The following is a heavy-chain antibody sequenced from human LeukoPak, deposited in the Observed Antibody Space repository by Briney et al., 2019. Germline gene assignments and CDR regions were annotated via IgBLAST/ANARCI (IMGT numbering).Heavy chain of an antibody. Sequence: SVKVSCKASGGTFSSYAISWVRQAPGQGLEWMGGIIPIFGTANYAQKFQGRVTITADESTSTAYMELSSLRSEDTAVYYCAREVRYCSSTSCYGGAFDIWGQGTMVTVPS. CDR2: IIPIFGTA. CDR3: AREVRYCSSTSCYGGAFDI. D-gene: IGHD2-2*01. V-gene: IGHV1-69*01. J-gene: IGHJ3*02. CDR1: GGTFSSYA.